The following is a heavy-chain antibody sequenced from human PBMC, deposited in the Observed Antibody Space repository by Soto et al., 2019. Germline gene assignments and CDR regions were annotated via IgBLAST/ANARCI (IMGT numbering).Heavy chain of an antibody. CDR1: GLTVSSNY. Sequence: EVQLVESGGTLVQPGASLRLSCAASGLTVSSNYMSWVRQAPGKGLEWVSVIYTGGTTYYADSVKGRFTISRQNSMNTLDLQMKSLRTEDTAVYYCVRISPPLYYSMDVWGQGTTVTVSS. V-gene: IGHV3-53*04. J-gene: IGHJ6*02. CDR3: VRISPPLYYSMDV. CDR2: IYTGGTT. D-gene: IGHD3-3*02.